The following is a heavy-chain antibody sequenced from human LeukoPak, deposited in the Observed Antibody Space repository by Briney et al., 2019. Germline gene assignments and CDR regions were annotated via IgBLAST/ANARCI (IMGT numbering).Heavy chain of an antibody. D-gene: IGHD3-22*01. CDR3: ARAPSEVGGYYPEYFRH. CDR2: IKSDGKT. CDR1: GFTFSRYW. Sequence: GGSLRLSCESSGFTFSRYWMHWVRQAPGKGLVWVSRIKSDGKTNYADSVKGRFTISRDNAKNTVSLQMDSLRAEDTGVYYCARAPSEVGGYYPEYFRHWGQGTLVTVSS. V-gene: IGHV3-74*01. J-gene: IGHJ1*01.